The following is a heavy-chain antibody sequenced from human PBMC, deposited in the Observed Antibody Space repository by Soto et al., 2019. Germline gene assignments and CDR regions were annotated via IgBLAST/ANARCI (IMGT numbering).Heavy chain of an antibody. J-gene: IGHJ4*02. D-gene: IGHD5-12*01. Sequence: SETLSLTCTVSGGSINTFYWSWFRQPAGKGLEWIGRIFSSGSTSFNPSLESRVAMSVDTSKNHFSLNLSSVTAADMAVYYCAREGSYSAYNFAHGIQLWSFDFWGQGALVTVSS. CDR1: GGSINTFY. CDR2: IFSSGST. V-gene: IGHV4-4*07. CDR3: AREGSYSAYNFAHGIQLWSFDF.